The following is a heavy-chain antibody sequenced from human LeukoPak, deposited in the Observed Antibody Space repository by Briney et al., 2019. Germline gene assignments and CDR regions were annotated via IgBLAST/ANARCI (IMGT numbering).Heavy chain of an antibody. CDR1: GGTFSSYA. V-gene: IGHV1-69*13. Sequence: ASVKVSCKASGGTFSSYAISWVRQAPGQGLEWMGGIIPIFGTANYAQKFQGRVTITADESTSTAYMELSSLRSEDTAVYYCARDFDSSGYYYFNPAPTGYWGQGTLVTVSS. CDR3: ARDFDSSGYYYFNPAPTGY. CDR2: IIPIFGTA. D-gene: IGHD3-22*01. J-gene: IGHJ4*02.